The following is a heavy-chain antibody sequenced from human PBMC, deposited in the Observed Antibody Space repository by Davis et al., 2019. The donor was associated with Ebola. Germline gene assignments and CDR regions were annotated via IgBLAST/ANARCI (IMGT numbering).Heavy chain of an antibody. J-gene: IGHJ4*02. Sequence: GESLKISCAASGFTFSSYGMHWVRQAPGKGLEWVAVIWYDGSNKYYADSVKGRFTISRDNSKNTLYLQMNSLRAEDTAVYYCARDGIGYSSSWYNYWGQGTLVTVSS. D-gene: IGHD6-13*01. CDR3: ARDGIGYSSSWYNY. CDR2: IWYDGSNK. V-gene: IGHV3-33*01. CDR1: GFTFSSYG.